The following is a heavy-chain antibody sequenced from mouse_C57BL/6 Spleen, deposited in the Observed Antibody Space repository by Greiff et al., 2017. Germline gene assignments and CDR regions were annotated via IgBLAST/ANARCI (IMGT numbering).Heavy chain of an antibody. D-gene: IGHD2-1*01. V-gene: IGHV14-3*01. CDR1: GFNIKNTY. Sequence: EVKLVESVAELVRPGASVKLSCTASGFNIKNTYMHWVKQRPEQGLEWIGRIDPANGNTKYAPKFQGKATITADTSSNTAYLQLSSPTSEDTAIYYCARNYGNYADAMDYWGQGTSVTVSS. J-gene: IGHJ4*01. CDR2: IDPANGNT. CDR3: ARNYGNYADAMDY.